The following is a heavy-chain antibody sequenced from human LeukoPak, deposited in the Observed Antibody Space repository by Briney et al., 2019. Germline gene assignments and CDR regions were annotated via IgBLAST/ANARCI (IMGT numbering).Heavy chain of an antibody. V-gene: IGHV3-21*01. Sequence: GGSLRLSCAASGFTFSSYSMNWVRQAPGKGLEWVSSISSSSSYIYYADSVMGRFTISRDNAKNSLYLQMNSLRAEDTAVYYCARDGEAIPPYYYYYYMDVWGKGTTVTISS. CDR3: ARDGEAIPPYYYYYYMDV. CDR1: GFTFSSYS. D-gene: IGHD2-21*01. CDR2: ISSSSSYI. J-gene: IGHJ6*03.